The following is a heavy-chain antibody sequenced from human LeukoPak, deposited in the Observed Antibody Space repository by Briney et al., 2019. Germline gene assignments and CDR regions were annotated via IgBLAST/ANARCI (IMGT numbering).Heavy chain of an antibody. D-gene: IGHD2-2*01. CDR3: ARDYCTTTRCYPNYFDY. J-gene: IGHJ4*02. CDR1: GASVSSSNYY. V-gene: IGHV4-61*01. Sequence: SETLSLTCTVSGASVSSSNYYWSWIRQPPGKGLERVGSIYYSGSTNYNPSLKSRVTISVDTSKNQFSLKLSSVTAADTAVYYCARDYCTTTRCYPNYFDYWGQGTLVTVSS. CDR2: IYYSGST.